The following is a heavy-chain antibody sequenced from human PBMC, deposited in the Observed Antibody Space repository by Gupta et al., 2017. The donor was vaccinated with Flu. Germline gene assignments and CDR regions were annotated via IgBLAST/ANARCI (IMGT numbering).Heavy chain of an antibody. V-gene: IGHV3-23*01. CDR2: ISGSGGSV. J-gene: IGHJ6*02. CDR1: ESPFSTYV. D-gene: IGHD2-2*01. CDR3: VKANLGLLPAGGTAAPGTLLGDFFGMDV. Sequence: EVQLLESGGGLVQPGGSLRLSCAASESPFSTYVMSWVRQAPGKGLEWVSTISGSGGSVYYADSVKGRFSISRDNSKNTLHLQMNSLRTEDTAVYFCVKANLGLLPAGGTAAPGTLLGDFFGMDVWGQGTTVTVS.